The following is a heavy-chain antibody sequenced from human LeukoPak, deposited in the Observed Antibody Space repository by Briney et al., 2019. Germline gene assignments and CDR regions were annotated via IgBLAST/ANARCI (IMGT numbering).Heavy chain of an antibody. CDR1: GFTFSSYA. Sequence: GGSLRLSCAASGFTFSSYAMSWVRQAPGKELEWVSAISGSGGSTYYADSVKGRFTISRDNSKNTLYLQMNSLRAEDTAVYYCAKDLGYSSGSTWPDYWGQGTLVTVSS. V-gene: IGHV3-23*01. CDR2: ISGSGGST. D-gene: IGHD6-19*01. J-gene: IGHJ4*02. CDR3: AKDLGYSSGSTWPDY.